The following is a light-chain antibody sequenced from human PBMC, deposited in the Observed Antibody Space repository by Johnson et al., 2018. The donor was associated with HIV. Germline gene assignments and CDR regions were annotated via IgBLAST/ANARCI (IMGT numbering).Light chain of an antibody. J-gene: IGLJ1*01. CDR3: GTWDSRLTAYV. Sequence: QSVLTQPPSVSAAPGQKVTISCSGTSSKIENNYVSWYQQFPERAPKLLIYDNTKRPSGIPDRFSGSKSDTSATLAITGLQTGAEADYYCGTWDSRLTAYVFGTGTKVTV. CDR1: SSKIENNY. V-gene: IGLV1-51*01. CDR2: DNT.